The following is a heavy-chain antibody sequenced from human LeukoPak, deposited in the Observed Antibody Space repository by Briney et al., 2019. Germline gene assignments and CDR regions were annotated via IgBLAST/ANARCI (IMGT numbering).Heavy chain of an antibody. Sequence: PGGSLRLSCAASGFTFSSYAMHWVRQAPGKGLEWVAVISYDGSNKYYADSVKGRFTISRDNSKNTLYLQMNSLRAEDTAVYYCASITIFGVATPIDYWGQGTLVTVSS. V-gene: IGHV3-30-3*01. D-gene: IGHD3-3*01. CDR1: GFTFSSYA. CDR3: ASITIFGVATPIDY. CDR2: ISYDGSNK. J-gene: IGHJ4*02.